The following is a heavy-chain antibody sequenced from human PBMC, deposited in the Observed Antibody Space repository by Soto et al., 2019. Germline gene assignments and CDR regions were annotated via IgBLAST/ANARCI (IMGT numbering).Heavy chain of an antibody. CDR3: ARRERGGERYYYDSSGYSGDY. Sequence: SETLSLTCTVSGGSISSSSYYWGWIRQPPGKGLEWIGSIYYSGSTYYNPSLKSRVTISVDTSKNQFSLKLSSVTAADTAVYYCARRERGGERYYYDSSGYSGDYWGQGTLVTVSS. CDR1: GGSISSSSYY. V-gene: IGHV4-39*01. D-gene: IGHD3-22*01. CDR2: IYYSGST. J-gene: IGHJ4*02.